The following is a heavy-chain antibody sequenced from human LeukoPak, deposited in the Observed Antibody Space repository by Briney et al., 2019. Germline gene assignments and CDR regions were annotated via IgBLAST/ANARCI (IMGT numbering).Heavy chain of an antibody. Sequence: ASVKVSFKASGYTFTGYYMHWVRQAPGQGREWMGWINPNSGGTNYTQKFQGWVTMTRDTSISTAYMELSRLRSDDTAVYYCARGVPAADHFDYWGQGTLVTVSS. CDR2: INPNSGGT. V-gene: IGHV1-2*04. D-gene: IGHD2-2*01. J-gene: IGHJ4*02. CDR3: ARGVPAADHFDY. CDR1: GYTFTGYY.